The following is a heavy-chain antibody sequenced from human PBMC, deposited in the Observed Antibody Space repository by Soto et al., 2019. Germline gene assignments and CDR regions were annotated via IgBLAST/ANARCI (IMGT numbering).Heavy chain of an antibody. D-gene: IGHD1-1*01. CDR3: ARGELERLFGFDP. J-gene: IGHJ5*02. CDR1: GFTFSSYG. V-gene: IGHV3-30*03. CDR2: ISYDGSNK. Sequence: GGSLRLSCAASGFTFSSYGMHWVRQAPGKGLEWVAVISYDGSNKYYADSVKGRFTISRGNSKNTLYLQMNSLRAEDTAVYYCARGELERLFGFDPWGQGTLVTVSS.